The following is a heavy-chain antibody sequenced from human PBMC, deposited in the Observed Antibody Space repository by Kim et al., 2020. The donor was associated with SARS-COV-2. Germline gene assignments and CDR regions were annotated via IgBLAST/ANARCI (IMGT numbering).Heavy chain of an antibody. CDR1: GFTFSSYE. CDR3: ANMVATGPFGY. D-gene: IGHD5-12*01. CDR2: ISSSGSTI. V-gene: IGHV3-48*03. Sequence: GGSLRLSCAASGFTFSSYEMNWVRQAPGKGLEWVSYISSSGSTIYYADSVKGRFTISRDNAKNSLYLQMNSLRAEDTAVYYCANMVATGPFGYWGQGTLVTVSS. J-gene: IGHJ4*02.